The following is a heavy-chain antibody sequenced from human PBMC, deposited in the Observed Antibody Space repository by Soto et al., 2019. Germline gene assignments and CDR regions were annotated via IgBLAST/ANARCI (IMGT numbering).Heavy chain of an antibody. Sequence: GASVKVSCKASGYTFTSYAMHWVRQAPGQGLEWMGWISAYNGNTNYAQKLQGRVTMTTDTSTSTAYMELRSLRSDDTAVYYCARDFGHIVVVTAPSYWGQGTLVTVSS. CDR3: ARDFGHIVVVTAPSY. CDR1: GYTFTSYA. V-gene: IGHV1-18*01. CDR2: ISAYNGNT. J-gene: IGHJ4*02. D-gene: IGHD2-21*02.